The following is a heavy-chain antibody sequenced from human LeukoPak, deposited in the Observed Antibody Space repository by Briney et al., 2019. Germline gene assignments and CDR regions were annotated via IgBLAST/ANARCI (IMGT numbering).Heavy chain of an antibody. D-gene: IGHD3-10*01. J-gene: IGHJ4*02. CDR2: ASHDEVGK. V-gene: IGHV3-30*07. CDR3: ARVGRPH. CDR1: GFTFSDYA. Sequence: GRSLRLSCVGSGFTFSDYAIHWVRQAPGKGLEWVAVASHDEVGKQFADSVKGRFTISRDNAKNSLYLQMNSLRDEDTAVYYCARVGRPHWGQGTLVTVSS.